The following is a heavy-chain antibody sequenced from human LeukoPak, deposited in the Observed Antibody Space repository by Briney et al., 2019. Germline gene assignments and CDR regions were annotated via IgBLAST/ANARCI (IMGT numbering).Heavy chain of an antibody. CDR2: ITANGDKT. Sequence: GGSLRLSCVGSGFIFRSYAVTWVRQAPGKGLEWVSSITANGDKTYYDDSVKGRFTISRDNSKKTLFLQMSSLKAEDTAVYYCATFGVIVRNNYLDYWGQGALVIVSS. V-gene: IGHV3-23*01. CDR3: ATFGVIVRNNYLDY. D-gene: IGHD3-3*01. J-gene: IGHJ4*02. CDR1: GFIFRSYA.